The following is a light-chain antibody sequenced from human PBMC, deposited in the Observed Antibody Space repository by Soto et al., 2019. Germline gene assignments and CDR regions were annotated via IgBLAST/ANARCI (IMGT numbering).Light chain of an antibody. CDR1: SSDVGGYNY. J-gene: IGLJ1*01. CDR3: SSYTSSRTLYV. V-gene: IGLV2-14*01. Sequence: QSVLTQPASVSGSPGQSITISCTGTSSDVGGYNYVSWYQQHPGKAPKLMIYEVSNRPSGVSSRFSGSKSGNTASLTISGLQAEDEADYYCSSYTSSRTLYVFGTGTKLTVL. CDR2: EVS.